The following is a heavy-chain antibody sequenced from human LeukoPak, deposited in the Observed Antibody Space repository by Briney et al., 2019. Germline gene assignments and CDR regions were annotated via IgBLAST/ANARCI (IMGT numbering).Heavy chain of an antibody. CDR1: GGSISSYY. Sequence: SETLSLTCTVSGGSISSYYWSWIRQPPGKGLEWIGYIYYSGSTNYNPSLKSRVTISVDTSKNQFSLKLSSVTAADTAVYYCARVGPTYYDILTGYKRRYYFDYWGQGTLVTVSS. D-gene: IGHD3-9*01. J-gene: IGHJ4*02. CDR3: ARVGPTYYDILTGYKRRYYFDY. CDR2: IYYSGST. V-gene: IGHV4-59*12.